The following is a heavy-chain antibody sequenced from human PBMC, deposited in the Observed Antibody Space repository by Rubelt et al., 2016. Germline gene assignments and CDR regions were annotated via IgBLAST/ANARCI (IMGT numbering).Heavy chain of an antibody. V-gene: IGHV5-51*03. CDR2: LYPGDSDT. Sequence: EVQLVQSGAEVKKPGESLKISCQGSGYNFAKSWIGWVRQMSGKGLEGMGILYPGDSDTRYNPSSRGQVAVSADMSICPAYLQWSSLKASDTAMYYCARLPQNTYYFDYWGQGALVMVSS. CDR1: GYNFAKSW. CDR3: ARLPQNTYYFDY. J-gene: IGHJ4*02.